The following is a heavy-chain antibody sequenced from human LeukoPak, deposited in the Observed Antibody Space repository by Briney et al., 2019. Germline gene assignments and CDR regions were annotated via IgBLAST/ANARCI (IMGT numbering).Heavy chain of an antibody. V-gene: IGHV1-69*13. D-gene: IGHD6-6*01. CDR1: GGTFSSYA. CDR3: ARAGSSIAASAY. J-gene: IGHJ4*02. Sequence: ASVKVSCKASGGTFSSYAISWVRQAPGQGLEWMGGIIPIFGTANYAQKFQGRVTITADESTSTAYMELSSLRSEDTAVYYCARAGSSIAASAYWGQGTLVTVSS. CDR2: IIPIFGTA.